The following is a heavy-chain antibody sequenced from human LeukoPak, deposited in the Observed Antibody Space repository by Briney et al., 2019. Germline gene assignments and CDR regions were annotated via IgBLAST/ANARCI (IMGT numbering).Heavy chain of an antibody. CDR2: IRYDGSNK. Sequence: GRSLRLSCAASAFTFSTYAMHWVRQAPGKGLEWVAFIRYDGSNKYYADSVKGRFTISRDNSKNTLYLQMNSLRAEDTAVYYCAKDSAYCSSTSCFNWFDPRGQGTLVTVSS. V-gene: IGHV3-30*02. D-gene: IGHD2-2*01. J-gene: IGHJ5*02. CDR1: AFTFSTYA. CDR3: AKDSAYCSSTSCFNWFDP.